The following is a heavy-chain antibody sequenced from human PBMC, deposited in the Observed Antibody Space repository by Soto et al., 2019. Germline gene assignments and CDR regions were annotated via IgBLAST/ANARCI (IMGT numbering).Heavy chain of an antibody. V-gene: IGHV1-8*01. CDR1: GYTFTSYD. Sequence: ASVKVSCKASGYTFTSYDINWVRQATGQGLEWMGWMNPNSGNTGYAQTFQGRVTMTRNTSISTAYMELSSLRSEDTAVYYCARGVDTAMVSYYYYYMDVWGKGTTVTVSS. J-gene: IGHJ6*03. D-gene: IGHD5-18*01. CDR3: ARGVDTAMVSYYYYYMDV. CDR2: MNPNSGNT.